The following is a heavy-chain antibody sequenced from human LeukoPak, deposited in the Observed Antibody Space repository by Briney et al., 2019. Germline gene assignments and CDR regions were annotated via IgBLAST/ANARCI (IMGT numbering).Heavy chain of an antibody. V-gene: IGHV3-7*05. D-gene: IGHD6-13*01. Sequence: GGSLRLSCVGSGFTFSNYQMNWVRQAPGKGLEWVAKIKADGGEKHYVDSVKGRFTISRDNSKNTLYLQMNSLRAEDTAVYYCAKDEGIAAESVGAFDIWGQGTMVTVSS. CDR2: IKADGGEK. CDR1: GFTFSNYQ. J-gene: IGHJ3*02. CDR3: AKDEGIAAESVGAFDI.